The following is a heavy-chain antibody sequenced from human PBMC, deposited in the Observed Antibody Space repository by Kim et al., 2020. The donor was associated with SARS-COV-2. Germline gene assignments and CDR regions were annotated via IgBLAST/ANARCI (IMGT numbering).Heavy chain of an antibody. D-gene: IGHD5-12*01. Sequence: SETLSLTCTVSGGSISSSSYYWGWIRQPPGKGLEWIGIIYYSGSTYYNPSLKSRVTISVDTSKNQFSLKLSSVTAADTAVYYCAGRGWLQLVSLGNDCWGQGTLVTVSS. CDR2: IYYSGST. V-gene: IGHV4-39*01. J-gene: IGHJ4*02. CDR1: GGSISSSSYY. CDR3: AGRGWLQLVSLGNDC.